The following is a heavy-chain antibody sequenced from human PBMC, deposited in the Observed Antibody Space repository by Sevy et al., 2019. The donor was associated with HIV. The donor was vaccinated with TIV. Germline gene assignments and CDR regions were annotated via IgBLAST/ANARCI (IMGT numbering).Heavy chain of an antibody. V-gene: IGHV3-9*01. CDR3: AKAAIAYCGGDCYPSYWDFDL. J-gene: IGHJ2*01. CDR1: GFTFVDYA. CDR2: ISWNSGSI. D-gene: IGHD2-21*02. Sequence: GGSRRLSVAASGFTFVDYAMHWFGQAPGKGLGWVSGISWNSGSIGYADSVKGRFTISRDNAKNSLYLQMNSLRAEDTALYYCAKAAIAYCGGDCYPSYWDFDLWGRGTLVTVSS.